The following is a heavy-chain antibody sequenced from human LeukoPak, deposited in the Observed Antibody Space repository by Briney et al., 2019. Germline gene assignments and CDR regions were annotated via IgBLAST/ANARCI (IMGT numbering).Heavy chain of an antibody. J-gene: IGHJ4*02. CDR1: GGSFSSYY. Sequence: PSETLSLTCAVYGGSFSSYYWSWIRQPPGKGLEWIGYIYYSGSTNYNPSLRSRVTISVDTSKNQFSLKLSSVTAADTAVYYCARRSVGSGWYDYWGQGTLVTVSS. CDR3: ARRSVGSGWYDY. CDR2: IYYSGST. D-gene: IGHD6-19*01. V-gene: IGHV4-59*08.